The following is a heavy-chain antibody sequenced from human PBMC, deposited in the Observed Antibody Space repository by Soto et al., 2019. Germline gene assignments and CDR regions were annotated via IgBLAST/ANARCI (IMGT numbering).Heavy chain of an antibody. V-gene: IGHV1-69*04. Sequence: GASVKVSCKASGGTFSSYTIRWVRQAPGQGLEWMGRIIPILGIANYAQKFQGRVTITADKSTSTAYMELSSLRSEDTAVYYCPRDTSVEMATIILAYWGQGTLVTVSS. CDR2: IIPILGIA. CDR1: GGTFSSYT. J-gene: IGHJ4*02. D-gene: IGHD5-12*01. CDR3: PRDTSVEMATIILAY.